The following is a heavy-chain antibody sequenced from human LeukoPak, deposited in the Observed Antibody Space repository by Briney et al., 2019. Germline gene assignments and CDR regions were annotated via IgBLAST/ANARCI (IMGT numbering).Heavy chain of an antibody. CDR3: AKDPNGDYIGTFDI. J-gene: IGHJ3*02. V-gene: IGHV3-23*01. D-gene: IGHD4-17*01. Sequence: GGSLRLSCAASGFTFKRYHMSWVRQAPGKGLDWVSSIDGGGTNTYYADSVKGRFTISRDNSKNTLYLQMNSLRAEDTAVYYCAKDPNGDYIGTFDIWGQGTMVTVSS. CDR1: GFTFKRYH. CDR2: IDGGGTNT.